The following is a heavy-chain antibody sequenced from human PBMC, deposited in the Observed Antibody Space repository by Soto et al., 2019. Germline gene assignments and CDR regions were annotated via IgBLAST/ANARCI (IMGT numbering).Heavy chain of an antibody. CDR1: GFTFSSYG. D-gene: IGHD1-26*01. V-gene: IGHV3-33*01. CDR2: IWYDGNNK. Sequence: QVQLVESGGGVVQPGRSLRLSCAASGFTFSSYGMHWVRQAPGKGLEWVAVIWYDGNNKQYADSVKGRFTISRDNSKNTLYLQMNSLRAEDTAVYYCARDQLHQGWFDPWAREPWSPSPQ. CDR3: ARDQLHQGWFDP. J-gene: IGHJ5*02.